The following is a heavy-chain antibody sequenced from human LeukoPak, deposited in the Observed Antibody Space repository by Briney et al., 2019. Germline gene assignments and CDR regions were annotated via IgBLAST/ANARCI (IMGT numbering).Heavy chain of an antibody. CDR2: IYYSGST. J-gene: IGHJ4*02. CDR3: ARARRVGATTGGPLDY. V-gene: IGHV4-39*07. CDR1: GGSISSSSYY. Sequence: SETLSLTCTVSGGSISSSSYYWGWIRQPPGKGLEWIGSIYYSGSTYYNPSLKSRVTISVDRSKNQFSLKLSSVTAADTAVYYCARARRVGATTGGPLDYWGQGTLVTVSS. D-gene: IGHD1-26*01.